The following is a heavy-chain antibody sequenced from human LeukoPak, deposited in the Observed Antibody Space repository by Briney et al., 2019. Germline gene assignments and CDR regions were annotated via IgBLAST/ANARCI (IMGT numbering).Heavy chain of an antibody. CDR3: ARNSLGYCSGGSCYSSWYFDL. V-gene: IGHV3-23*01. D-gene: IGHD2-15*01. CDR2: ISDSGGNT. CDR1: GFTFSNYA. Sequence: GGSLRLSCAASGFTFSNYAMSWVRQAPGKGLEWVSGISDSGGNTHYADSARGRFTISKDNSKNTLYLQMNSLRAADAAVYYCARNSLGYCSGGSCYSSWYFDLWGRGTLVTVSS. J-gene: IGHJ2*01.